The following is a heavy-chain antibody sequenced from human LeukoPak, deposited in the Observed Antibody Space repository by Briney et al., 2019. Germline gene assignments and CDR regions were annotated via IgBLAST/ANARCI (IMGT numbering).Heavy chain of an antibody. CDR1: GYTFTSYG. CDR2: ISAYDGNT. V-gene: IGHV1-18*01. J-gene: IGHJ4*02. D-gene: IGHD3-16*01. Sequence: ASVKVSCKASGYTFTSYGISWVRQAPGQGLEWMGWISAYDGNTNYAQKLQGRVTMTTDTSTGTAYMELRSLRSDDTAVYYCARDRPPTHVVDYWGQGTLVTVSS. CDR3: ARDRPPTHVVDY.